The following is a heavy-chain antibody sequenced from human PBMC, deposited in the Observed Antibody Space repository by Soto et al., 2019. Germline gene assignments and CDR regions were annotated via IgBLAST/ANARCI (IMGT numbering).Heavy chain of an antibody. D-gene: IGHD3-10*01. CDR3: ARLLKGKPNWFDP. V-gene: IGHV4-59*08. CDR2: IYYSGNT. Sequence: SETLSLTCTVSGGSISGYYWSWIRQPPGKGLEWIGDIYYSGNTNYNPSLKSRVTISVDTSKNQFSLKLSSVTAADTAVYYCARLLKGKPNWFDPWGQGTLVTVSS. J-gene: IGHJ5*02. CDR1: GGSISGYY.